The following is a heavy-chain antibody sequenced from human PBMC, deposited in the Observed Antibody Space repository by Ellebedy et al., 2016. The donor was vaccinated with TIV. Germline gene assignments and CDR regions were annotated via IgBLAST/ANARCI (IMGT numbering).Heavy chain of an antibody. D-gene: IGHD2-15*01. V-gene: IGHV3-23*01. CDR1: GFTFSPYA. CDR2: ISGIGDYT. Sequence: GESLKISCAASGFTFSPYAMAWVRQAPGEGLEWVSAISGIGDYTYYADSVKGRFTISRDNSMNTLSLQMSSLRVEDTALYYCAKQERSSGGAWLWTFDIWGPGTLVTVSS. J-gene: IGHJ3*02. CDR3: AKQERSSGGAWLWTFDI.